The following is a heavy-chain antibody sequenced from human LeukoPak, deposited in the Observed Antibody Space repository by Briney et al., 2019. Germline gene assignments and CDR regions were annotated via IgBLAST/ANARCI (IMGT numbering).Heavy chain of an antibody. D-gene: IGHD2-2*01. CDR3: ARGVVPAISDAFDI. Sequence: ASVKVSCKASGGTFSSYAISRVRQAPGQGLEWMGGIIPIFGTANYAQKFQGRVTITTDESTSTAYMELSSLRSEDTAVYYCARGVVPAISDAFDIWGQGTMVTVSS. CDR1: GGTFSSYA. V-gene: IGHV1-69*05. CDR2: IIPIFGTA. J-gene: IGHJ3*02.